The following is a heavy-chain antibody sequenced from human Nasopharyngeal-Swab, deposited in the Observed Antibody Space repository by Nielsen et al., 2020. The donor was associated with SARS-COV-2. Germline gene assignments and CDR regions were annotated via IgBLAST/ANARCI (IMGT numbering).Heavy chain of an antibody. Sequence: GGSLRLSCAASGFTFTNYNMHWVRQAPGKGLEWVAFISYDRGNTYSANSVEGRFTISRDNSKNTLYLQINSLRAEDTAMYYCAKDLHSGRYDGYYFDYWGQGTLVTVSS. D-gene: IGHD1-26*01. J-gene: IGHJ4*02. CDR2: ISYDRGNT. V-gene: IGHV3-30*18. CDR1: GFTFTNYN. CDR3: AKDLHSGRYDGYYFDY.